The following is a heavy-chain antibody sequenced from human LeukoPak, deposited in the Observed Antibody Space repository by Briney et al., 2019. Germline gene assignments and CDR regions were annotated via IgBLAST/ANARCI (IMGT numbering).Heavy chain of an antibody. CDR3: ARDNLAVVIETHDAFDI. V-gene: IGHV1-69*13. D-gene: IGHD2-21*01. Sequence: ASVKVSCKASGGTFSSYAISWVRQAPGQGLEWMGGIIPIFGTANYAQKFQGRVTITADESTSTAYMELSSLRSEDTAVYYCARDNLAVVIETHDAFDIWGQGTMVTVSS. CDR1: GGTFSSYA. J-gene: IGHJ3*02. CDR2: IIPIFGTA.